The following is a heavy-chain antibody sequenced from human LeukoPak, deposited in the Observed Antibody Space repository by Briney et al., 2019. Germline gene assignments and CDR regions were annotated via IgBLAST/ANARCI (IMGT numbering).Heavy chain of an antibody. V-gene: IGHV5-51*01. J-gene: IGHJ4*02. CDR3: ARLPSGNYPFDY. D-gene: IGHD1-26*01. CDR1: GYNFTTYW. Sequence: GESLKISCKGSGYNFTTYWIGWVRQMPGKGLEWMGIIYPDDSDARYSPSFQGQVTISADKSISTAYLQWSSLKASDTAMYYCARLPSGNYPFDYWGQGTLVTVSS. CDR2: IYPDDSDA.